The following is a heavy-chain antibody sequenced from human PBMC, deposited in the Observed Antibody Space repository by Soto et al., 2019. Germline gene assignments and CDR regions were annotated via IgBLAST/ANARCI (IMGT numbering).Heavy chain of an antibody. Sequence: GESLKISCEGSGYTFSNYYISWVRHLPGKGLEWMGRVDPSDSYTNYSPSFQGHVSISADMSITTAFLLLRSLKASDSGMYYCATLKWDHGDYDRWGQGTLMTV. V-gene: IGHV5-10-1*01. D-gene: IGHD4-17*01. CDR1: GYTFSNYY. CDR3: ATLKWDHGDYDR. CDR2: VDPSDSYT. J-gene: IGHJ5*02.